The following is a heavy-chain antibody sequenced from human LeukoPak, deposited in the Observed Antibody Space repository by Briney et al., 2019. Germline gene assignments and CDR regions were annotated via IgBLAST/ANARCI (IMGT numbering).Heavy chain of an antibody. CDR1: GFTFNIYA. CDR2: ISGNGGGA. V-gene: IGHV3-23*01. D-gene: IGHD2-2*01. CDR3: AKGGRDIVALSGDMARYYYYYMDV. J-gene: IGHJ6*03. Sequence: GGSLRLSCATSGFTFNIYAMSWVRQAPGKGLEWVSAISGNGGGAYYADSVRGRFTISKDNSKDMVYLQMSSLRAEDTAVYFCAKGGRDIVALSGDMARYYYYYMDVWGKGTTVTVSS.